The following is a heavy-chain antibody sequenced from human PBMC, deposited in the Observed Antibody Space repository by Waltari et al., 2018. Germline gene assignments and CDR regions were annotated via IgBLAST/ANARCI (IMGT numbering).Heavy chain of an antibody. CDR3: ASQGSYYDFWSGYHDY. D-gene: IGHD3-3*01. CDR2: INHSGST. J-gene: IGHJ4*02. CDR1: GGSFSGYY. Sequence: QVQLQQWGAGLLKPSETLSLTCAVYGGSFSGYYWSWIRQPPGKGLEWIGEINHSGSTNYNPSLKSRVTISVDTSKNQFSLKLSSVTAADTAVYYWASQGSYYDFWSGYHDYWGQGTLVTVSS. V-gene: IGHV4-34*01.